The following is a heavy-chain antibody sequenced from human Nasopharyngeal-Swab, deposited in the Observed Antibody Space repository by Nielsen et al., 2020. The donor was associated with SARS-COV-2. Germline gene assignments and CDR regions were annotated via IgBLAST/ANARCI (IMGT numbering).Heavy chain of an antibody. CDR1: GFIFGDCA. J-gene: IGHJ5*02. CDR2: IDKKANNYVT. D-gene: IGHD3-10*01. CDR3: TRDNGTYNWFDP. V-gene: IGHV3-73*01. Sequence: GESLKISCAGSGFIFGDCAIHWVRQSSAKGLEWVAHIDKKANNYVTEYAASVKGRFTISRDDSSNMAYLQMNRLNTEDTAVYYCTRDNGTYNWFDPWGQGALVTVSS.